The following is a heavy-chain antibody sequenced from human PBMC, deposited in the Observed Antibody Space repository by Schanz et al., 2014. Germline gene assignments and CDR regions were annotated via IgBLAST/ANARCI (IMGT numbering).Heavy chain of an antibody. J-gene: IGHJ5*02. D-gene: IGHD3-9*01. CDR3: AKAEYDILTDSYSRLDP. Sequence: EVQLVESGGGLVKPGGSLRLSCEASEFTFSSYKMNWVRQAPGKGLEWVSSISSSGSYIHYADSVKGRFTISRDNAKNTLYLHMNTLRSDDTAVYYCAKAEYDILTDSYSRLDPWGQGTLVTVSS. V-gene: IGHV3-21*04. CDR1: EFTFSSYK. CDR2: ISSSGSYI.